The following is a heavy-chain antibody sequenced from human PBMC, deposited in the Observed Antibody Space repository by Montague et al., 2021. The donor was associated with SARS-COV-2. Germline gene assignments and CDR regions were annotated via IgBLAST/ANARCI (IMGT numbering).Heavy chain of an antibody. CDR2: INHSGSI. Sequence: SETLSLTCAVYGGSFSGYYWSWIRQPQGKGQEWIGEINHSGSINYNSSLKSRVTISVDTSKNQFSLKLSSVTAADTAVYYCARVPDYYDSSGYYFDAFDIWGQGTMVTVSS. CDR3: ARVPDYYDSSGYYFDAFDI. J-gene: IGHJ3*02. V-gene: IGHV4-34*01. CDR1: GGSFSGYY. D-gene: IGHD3-22*01.